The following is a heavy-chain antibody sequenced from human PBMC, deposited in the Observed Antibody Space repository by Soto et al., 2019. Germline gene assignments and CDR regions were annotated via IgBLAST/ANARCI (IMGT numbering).Heavy chain of an antibody. D-gene: IGHD2-8*01. CDR3: AQDFVSRNGVYAPFAI. CDR2: IGGAGSNI. Sequence: GGSLRLSCAASGFTFSEYAMTWVRQAPGKGLEWVSVIGGAGSNIYYADSVEGRFTVSRDDSKNTLYLRMDSLRVEDTAVYYCAQDFVSRNGVYAPFAIWGPGTMVTVSS. J-gene: IGHJ3*02. V-gene: IGHV3-23*01. CDR1: GFTFSEYA.